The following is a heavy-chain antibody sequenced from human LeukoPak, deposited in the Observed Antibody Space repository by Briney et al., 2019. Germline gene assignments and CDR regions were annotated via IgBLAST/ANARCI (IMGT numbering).Heavy chain of an antibody. Sequence: ASVKVSCKASGYTFTSYDINWVRQATGQGLEWMGWMNPNSGNIGYVQKFQGRVTMTRNTSISTACMELSSLRSEDTAVYYCARRHPDCSGGSCYWFDPWGQGTLVTVSS. CDR3: ARRHPDCSGGSCYWFDP. CDR2: MNPNSGNI. J-gene: IGHJ5*02. V-gene: IGHV1-8*01. CDR1: GYTFTSYD. D-gene: IGHD2-15*01.